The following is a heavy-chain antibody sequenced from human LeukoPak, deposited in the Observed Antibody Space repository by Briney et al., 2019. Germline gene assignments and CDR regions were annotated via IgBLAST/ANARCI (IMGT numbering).Heavy chain of an antibody. CDR3: VSFYETY. CDR1: GLTFSSHW. J-gene: IGHJ4*02. V-gene: IGHV3-74*01. CDR2: INSDGSWT. Sequence: GGSLRXSCAXSGLTFSSHWMHWVRQVPGKGLVWVSHINSDGSWTSYADSVKGRFTISKDNAKNTVYLQMNSLRAEDTAVYYCVSFYETYWGRGTLVTVSS. D-gene: IGHD2/OR15-2a*01.